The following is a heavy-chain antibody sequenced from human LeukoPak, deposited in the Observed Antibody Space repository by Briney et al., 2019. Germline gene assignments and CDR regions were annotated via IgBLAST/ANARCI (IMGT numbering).Heavy chain of an antibody. V-gene: IGHV4-39*01. CDR1: GGSISSSSYY. J-gene: IGHJ5*02. CDR3: ARHPFNSREYNWFDP. D-gene: IGHD3-10*01. Sequence: SETLSLTCTVSGGSISSSSYYWGWIRQPPRKGLEWIGSIYYSGSTYYNPSLKSRVTISVDTSKNQFSLKLSSVTAADTAVYYCARHPFNSREYNWFDPWGQGTLVTVSS. CDR2: IYYSGST.